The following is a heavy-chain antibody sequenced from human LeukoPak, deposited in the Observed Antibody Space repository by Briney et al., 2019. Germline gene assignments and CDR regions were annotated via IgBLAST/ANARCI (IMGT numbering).Heavy chain of an antibody. V-gene: IGHV3-53*01. D-gene: IGHD4-17*01. CDR2: IYSGGST. CDR3: ARDIRVTTGYYMDV. J-gene: IGHJ6*03. CDR1: GFTVSSNY. Sequence: QPGESLRLSCAASGFTVSSNYMSWVRQAPGKGLEWVSVIYSGGSTYYADSVKGRFTISRDNSKNTLYLQMNSLRAEDTAVYYCARDIRVTTGYYMDVWGKGTTVTVSS.